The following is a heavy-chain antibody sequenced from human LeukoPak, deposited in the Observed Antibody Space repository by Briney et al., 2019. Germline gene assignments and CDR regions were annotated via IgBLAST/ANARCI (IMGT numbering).Heavy chain of an antibody. V-gene: IGHV3-23*01. CDR2: ISGTGGST. CDR3: AKVVAGNIDYYFDY. Sequence: GGSLRLSCVASGVTLSNYAMSWARQAPGKGLEWVAGISGTGGSTHYADSVKGRFTISRDNSKNTVYLQMRNLRVEHTAVYYCAKVVAGNIDYYFDYWGQGILVAVSS. D-gene: IGHD2/OR15-2a*01. CDR1: GVTLSNYA. J-gene: IGHJ4*02.